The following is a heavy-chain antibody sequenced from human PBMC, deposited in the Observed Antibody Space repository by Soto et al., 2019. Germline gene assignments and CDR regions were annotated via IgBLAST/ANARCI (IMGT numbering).Heavy chain of an antibody. D-gene: IGHD6-13*01. CDR3: AKDVGSSSWYYFDY. V-gene: IGHV3-23*01. J-gene: IGHJ4*02. CDR1: GFTFSSYA. Sequence: LRLSCAASGFTFSSYAMSWVRQAPGKGLEWVSAISGSGGSTYYADSVKGRFTISRDNSKNTLYLQMNSLRAEDTAVYYCAKDVGSSSWYYFDYWGQGTLVTVSS. CDR2: ISGSGGST.